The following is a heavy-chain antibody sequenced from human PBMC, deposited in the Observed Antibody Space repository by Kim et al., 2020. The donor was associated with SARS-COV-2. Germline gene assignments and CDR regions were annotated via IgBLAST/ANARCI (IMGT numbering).Heavy chain of an antibody. Sequence: ASVKVSCKASGYTFTSYYMHWVRQAPGQGLEWMGIINPSGGSTSYAQKFQGRVTMTRDTSTSTVYMELSSLRSEDTAVYYCARDKSDDGDYVWWFDPWGQGTLVTVSS. CDR3: ARDKSDDGDYVWWFDP. CDR1: GYTFTSYY. CDR2: INPSGGST. J-gene: IGHJ5*02. D-gene: IGHD4-17*01. V-gene: IGHV1-46*01.